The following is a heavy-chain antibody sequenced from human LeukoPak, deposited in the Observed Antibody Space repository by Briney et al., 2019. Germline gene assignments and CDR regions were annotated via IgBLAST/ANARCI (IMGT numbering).Heavy chain of an antibody. D-gene: IGHD4-23*01. J-gene: IGHJ3*02. V-gene: IGHV3-23*01. CDR2: ISGSGGST. CDR3: AKVYGGNSYAFDI. CDR1: GFTFSSYA. Sequence: GGSLRFSCAASGFTFSSYAMSWVRQAPGKGLEWISAISGSGGSTYYADSVKGRLTISRDNSKNTLYLQMNSLRAEDTAVYYCAKVYGGNSYAFDIWGQGTMVTVSS.